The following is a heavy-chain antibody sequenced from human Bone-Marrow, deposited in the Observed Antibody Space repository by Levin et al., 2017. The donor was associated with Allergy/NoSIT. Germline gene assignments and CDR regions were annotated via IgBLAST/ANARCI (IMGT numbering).Heavy chain of an antibody. CDR1: GGSISSYY. CDR2: IYYSGST. Sequence: SQTLSLTCTVSGGSISSYYWSWIRQPPGKGLEWIGYIYYSGSTNYNPSLKSRVTISVDTSKNQFSLKLSSVTAADTAVYYCARGADYGDYWGLFDYWGQGTLVTVSS. J-gene: IGHJ4*02. CDR3: ARGADYGDYWGLFDY. D-gene: IGHD4-17*01. V-gene: IGHV4-59*01.